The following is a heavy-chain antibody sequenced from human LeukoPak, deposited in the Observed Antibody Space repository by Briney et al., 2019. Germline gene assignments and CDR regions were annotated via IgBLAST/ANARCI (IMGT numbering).Heavy chain of an antibody. CDR2: IFYSGTT. J-gene: IGHJ6*03. CDR1: GDSITNYY. CDR3: ARGLRVGVSSFFYYMDV. D-gene: IGHD3-16*01. Sequence: PSETLSLTCTVSGDSITNYYWSWIRQPPGKGLEWIGFIFYSGTTNYNPSLRSRVIISVDTSKNHFSLNLSSVTAADTAVYYCARGLRVGVSSFFYYMDVWGKGTTVTVSS. V-gene: IGHV4-59*01.